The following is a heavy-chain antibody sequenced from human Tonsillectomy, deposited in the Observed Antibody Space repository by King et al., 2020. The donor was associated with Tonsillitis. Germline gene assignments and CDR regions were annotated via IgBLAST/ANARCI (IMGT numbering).Heavy chain of an antibody. V-gene: IGHV4-28*03. Sequence: QLQESGLGLVRPSDTLSLTCDVSGSSISSGNWWGWVRQPPGKGLEWIGYIYNSGSTYYNVSLKSRVSMSVDTSKNQFSLKLTSVTAVDTAIYHCTRGERDYFDYWGQGTLVTVSS. CDR1: GSSISSGNW. CDR3: TRGERDYFDY. J-gene: IGHJ4*02. CDR2: IYNSGST.